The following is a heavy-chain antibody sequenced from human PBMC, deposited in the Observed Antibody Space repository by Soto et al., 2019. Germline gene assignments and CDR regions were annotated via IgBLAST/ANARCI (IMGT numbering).Heavy chain of an antibody. CDR1: GGTFSSYA. V-gene: IGHV1-69*13. D-gene: IGHD3-3*01. CDR3: ARDQSGGVSMDV. CDR2: IIPIFGTA. Sequence: SVKVSCKASGGTFSSYAISWVRQAPGQGLEWMGGIIPIFGTANYAQTFQGRVTITADESTSTAYMELSSLRSEDTAVYYCARDQSGGVSMDVWGQGTTVTVSS. J-gene: IGHJ6*02.